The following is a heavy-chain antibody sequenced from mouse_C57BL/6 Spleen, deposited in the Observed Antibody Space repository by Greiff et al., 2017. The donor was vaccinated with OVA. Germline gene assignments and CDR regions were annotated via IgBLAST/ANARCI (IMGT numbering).Heavy chain of an antibody. CDR1: GFNIKDDY. Sequence: EVQLQQSGAELVRPGASVKLSCTASGFNIKDDYMHWVKQRPEQGLEWIGWIDPENGDTEYASKFQGKATITADTSSNTAYLQLSSLTSEDTAVYYCFYDGYYYAMDYWGQGTSVTVSS. CDR2: IDPENGDT. V-gene: IGHV14-4*01. J-gene: IGHJ4*01. CDR3: FYDGYYYAMDY. D-gene: IGHD2-3*01.